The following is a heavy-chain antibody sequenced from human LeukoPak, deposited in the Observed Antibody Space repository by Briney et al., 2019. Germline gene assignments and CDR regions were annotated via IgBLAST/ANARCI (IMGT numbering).Heavy chain of an antibody. Sequence: VASVKVSCKASGYNFISYDINWVRQAPGQGLEWMGWISAYNGNTNYALKTKGRVTMTTVTSTNTVYMELRSLRPDDTAVYYCAREKSRYKYGYNHWGQGTLVTVSS. CDR1: GYNFISYD. D-gene: IGHD5-18*01. J-gene: IGHJ5*02. CDR2: ISAYNGNT. CDR3: AREKSRYKYGYNH. V-gene: IGHV1-18*01.